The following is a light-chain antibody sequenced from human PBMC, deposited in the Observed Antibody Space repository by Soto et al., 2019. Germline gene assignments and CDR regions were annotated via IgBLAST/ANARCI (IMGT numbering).Light chain of an antibody. Sequence: EIVLTQSPGTLSLSPGERATLSCRASQSVSSSYLAWYQQKPGQAPRLLVYGASSRATGIPDRFSGSGSGTDFTLTISRLEPEDFAVYYCQQYGSSLRTFGQGTKGDIQ. V-gene: IGKV3-20*01. J-gene: IGKJ1*01. CDR2: GAS. CDR1: QSVSSSY. CDR3: QQYGSSLRT.